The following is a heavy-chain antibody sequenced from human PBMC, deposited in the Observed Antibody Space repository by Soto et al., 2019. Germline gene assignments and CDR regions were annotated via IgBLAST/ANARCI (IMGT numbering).Heavy chain of an antibody. V-gene: IGHV5-51*01. CDR3: ARQRNAGWFDH. CDR1: GYDFATFW. J-gene: IGHJ5*02. CDR2: IYPDDSDV. Sequence: GESLKISCKASGYDFATFWIVWVRQVPGKGLEWMGVIYPDDSDVTYSPPFQGQVTISADKSTTTAYLHWRDLRAFDTAIYYCARQRNAGWFDHWGQGTPVTVSS.